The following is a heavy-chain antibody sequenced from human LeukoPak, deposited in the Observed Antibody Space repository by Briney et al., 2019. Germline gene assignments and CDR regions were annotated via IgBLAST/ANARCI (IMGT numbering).Heavy chain of an antibody. CDR2: IKGSGGDP. Sequence: GGSLRLSCAASGFTFSTYAMGWVRQAPGKGLEWVSSIKGSGGDPFYADSVKGRFTISRDNSKNTLFLQLNSLRAEDSAVYYCARGGHDFNPFYWWGQGTLVAVSS. CDR1: GFTFSTYA. D-gene: IGHD2-21*02. J-gene: IGHJ4*02. V-gene: IGHV3-23*01. CDR3: ARGGHDFNPFYW.